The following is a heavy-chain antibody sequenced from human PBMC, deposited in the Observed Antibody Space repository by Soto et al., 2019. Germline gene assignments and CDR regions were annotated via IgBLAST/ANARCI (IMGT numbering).Heavy chain of an antibody. D-gene: IGHD6-19*01. V-gene: IGHV3-33*01. CDR2: IWYGGSNK. Sequence: QVQLVESGGGVVQPGRSLRLSCAASGFTFSSYGMHWVRQAPGKGLEWVAVIWYGGSNKYYADSVKGRFTISRDNSKNTLYVKMNSLRAKDTDVYYFARDEYSSGWRLFDYWGQGTLVTVSS. CDR3: ARDEYSSGWRLFDY. CDR1: GFTFSSYG. J-gene: IGHJ4*02.